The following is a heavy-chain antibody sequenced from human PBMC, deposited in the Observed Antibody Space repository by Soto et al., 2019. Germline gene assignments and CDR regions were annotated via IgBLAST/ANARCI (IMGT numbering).Heavy chain of an antibody. CDR3: ARGGHSYGLTHFDY. J-gene: IGHJ4*02. V-gene: IGHV1-69*12. D-gene: IGHD5-18*01. CDR1: GGTFISYA. CDR2: IIPIFGTA. Sequence: QVQLVQSGAEVKKPGSSVKVSCKASGGTFISYAISWVRQAPGQGLEWMGGIIPIFGTANYAQKFQGRVTITADESTSTADMELSSLRAEDTAVYDCARGGHSYGLTHFDYWGPGTLVPVFS.